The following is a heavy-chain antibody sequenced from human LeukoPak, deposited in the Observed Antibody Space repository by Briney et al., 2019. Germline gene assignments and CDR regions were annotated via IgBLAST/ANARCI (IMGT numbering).Heavy chain of an antibody. CDR1: GGSISSGDYY. J-gene: IGHJ4*02. Sequence: SETLSLTCTVSGGSISSGDYYWSWIRQPPGKGREWIGYIYYSGSSYYNPSLQSRVIISVDPSQNQFSLKLTSVTAADTAVYYCARALYSMTTVTTEYWFDYWGQGTLVTVSS. CDR3: ARALYSMTTVTTEYWFDY. V-gene: IGHV4-30-4*01. CDR2: IYYSGSS. D-gene: IGHD4-17*01.